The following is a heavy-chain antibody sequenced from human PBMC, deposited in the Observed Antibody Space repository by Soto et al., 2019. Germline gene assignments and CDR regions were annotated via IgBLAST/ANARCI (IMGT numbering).Heavy chain of an antibody. J-gene: IGHJ5*02. CDR1: GFTFSSYS. CDR2: ISSNSSTI. CDR3: ARVRYSGYDYWFDP. D-gene: IGHD5-12*01. V-gene: IGHV3-48*02. Sequence: GGSLRLSCAASGFTFSSYSMNWVRQAPGKGLEWVSYISSNSSTIYYADSVKGRFTISRDNAKNSLYLQMNSLRDEDTAVYYCARVRYSGYDYWFDPWGQGTLVTVSS.